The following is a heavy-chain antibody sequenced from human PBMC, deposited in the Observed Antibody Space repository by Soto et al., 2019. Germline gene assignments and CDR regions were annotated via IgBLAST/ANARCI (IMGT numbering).Heavy chain of an antibody. V-gene: IGHV3-21*01. CDR1: GFDLTSSR. J-gene: IGHJ6*02. Sequence: GGSLRLSCVASGFDLTSSRMNWVRQAPGKGLEGVASISGSCKDTFYRHSGKGRFAVYRDSAGTSLFLRMDSVKVEDTSVYHCARVHLVAGSAFYCAMDVWGPGTAVTVSS. CDR3: ARVHLVAGSAFYCAMDV. CDR2: ISGSCKDT. D-gene: IGHD6-6*01.